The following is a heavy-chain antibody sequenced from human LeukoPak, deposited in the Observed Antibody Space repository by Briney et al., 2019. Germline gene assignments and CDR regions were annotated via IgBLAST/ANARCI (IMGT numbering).Heavy chain of an antibody. Sequence: PGGSLRLSCAASGFTFDSYGMSWVRQAPGKGLEWVSGITWNGGSTGYSDSVKGRFTISRDNAKNSLYLQMNSLRAEDTALYYCPRPNRGLTWIWFDPGGQGTLVIVSS. V-gene: IGHV3-20*04. CDR1: GFTFDSYG. D-gene: IGHD7-27*01. CDR2: ITWNGGST. CDR3: PRPNRGLTWIWFDP. J-gene: IGHJ5*02.